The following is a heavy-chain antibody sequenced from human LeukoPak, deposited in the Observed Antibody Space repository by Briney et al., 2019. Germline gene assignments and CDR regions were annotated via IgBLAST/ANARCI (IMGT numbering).Heavy chain of an antibody. CDR1: GFTFSNYG. J-gene: IGHJ4*02. CDR2: IWYDGSNK. D-gene: IGHD2-21*01. V-gene: IGHV3-33*01. CDR3: AREGPRGDSQFDY. Sequence: PGGSLRLSCAASGFTFSNYGMHWVRQAPGKGLEWVALIWYDGSNKYYTDSVKGRLTISRDNSKDTLFLQMSSLRVEDTAVYYCAREGPRGDSQFDYWGQGTLVTVSS.